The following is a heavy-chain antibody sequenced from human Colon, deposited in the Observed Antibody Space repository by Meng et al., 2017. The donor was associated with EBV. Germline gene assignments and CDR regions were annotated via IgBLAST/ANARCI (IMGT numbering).Heavy chain of an antibody. Sequence: QGRLPRLCAGLVKPSGTLSLTCAVSGTSISTSNWWSWIRQSPGEGLGWIGAIYHNGQTNYKPSLKSRVSMSVDESKNEFSLNLKSVTAADTAVYYCARDGGVTHIPWGQGVLVTVSS. CDR1: GTSISTSNW. CDR2: IYHNGQT. CDR3: ARDGGVTHIP. D-gene: IGHD2-8*02. J-gene: IGHJ5*02. V-gene: IGHV4-4*02.